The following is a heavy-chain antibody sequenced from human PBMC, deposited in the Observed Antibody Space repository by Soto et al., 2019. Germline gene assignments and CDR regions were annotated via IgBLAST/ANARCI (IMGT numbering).Heavy chain of an antibody. CDR2: IYYSGST. D-gene: IGHD3-9*01. CDR1: GGSISSYY. CDR3: ARYILTGPDSYGMDV. V-gene: IGHV4-59*01. Sequence: PSETLSLTCTVSGGSISSYYWSWIRQPPGKGLEWIGYIYYSGSTNYNPSLKSRVTISVDTSKNQFSLKLSSVTAADTAVYYCARYILTGPDSYGMDVWGQGTTVTVSS. J-gene: IGHJ6*02.